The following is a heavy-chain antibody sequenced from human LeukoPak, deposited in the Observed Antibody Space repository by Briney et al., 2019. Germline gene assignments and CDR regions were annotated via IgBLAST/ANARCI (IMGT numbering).Heavy chain of an antibody. CDR1: GGSFSGYY. V-gene: IGHV4-34*01. J-gene: IGHJ6*03. D-gene: IGHD4-17*01. CDR2: INHSGST. Sequence: SETLSLTCAVYGGSFSGYYWSWIRQPPGKGLEWIGEINHSGSTNYNPSLKSRVTISVDTSKNQFSLQLNSVTPEDTAVYYCAREIYGNYYYYMDVWGKGTTVTVSS. CDR3: AREIYGNYYYYMDV.